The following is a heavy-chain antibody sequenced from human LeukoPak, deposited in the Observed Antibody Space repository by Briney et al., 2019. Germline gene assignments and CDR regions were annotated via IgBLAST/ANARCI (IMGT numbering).Heavy chain of an antibody. CDR1: GFTFSSDS. CDR3: ASRRRGDAFDI. Sequence: GGSLRLSCAVSGFTFSSDSMNWGRQAPGTGLEWVSSISSSSSYIYYADSVKGRFTISRDNAKNSLYLQMNSLRAEDTAVYYCASRRRGDAFDIWGQGTMVTVSS. J-gene: IGHJ3*02. D-gene: IGHD5-24*01. CDR2: ISSSSSYI. V-gene: IGHV3-21*01.